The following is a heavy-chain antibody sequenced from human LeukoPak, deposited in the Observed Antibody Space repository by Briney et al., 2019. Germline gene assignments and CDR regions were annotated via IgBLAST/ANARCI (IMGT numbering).Heavy chain of an antibody. D-gene: IGHD1-26*01. CDR2: INWNGGST. Sequence: VGSLRLSCAASGSTFDDYGMSWVRQAPGKGLEWVSGINWNGGSTGYADSVKGRFTISRDNAKNSLYLQMNSLRAEDTALYYCATLLPLGARDYWGQGTLVTVSS. J-gene: IGHJ4*02. CDR3: ATLLPLGARDY. V-gene: IGHV3-20*04. CDR1: GSTFDDYG.